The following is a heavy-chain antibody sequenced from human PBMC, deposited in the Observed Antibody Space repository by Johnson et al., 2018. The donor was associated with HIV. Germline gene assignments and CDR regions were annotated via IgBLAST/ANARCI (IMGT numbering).Heavy chain of an antibody. D-gene: IGHD2-15*01. CDR1: GFTVSSNY. J-gene: IGHJ3*01. V-gene: IGHV3-53*01. CDR2: IYSGGST. CDR3: ARDLGRPDAFDV. Sequence: VQLVESGGGLIQPGGSLRLSCAASGFTVSSNYMSWVRQAPGKGLEWVSVIYSGGSTYYTVSVKGRFTISRDNSKNTLHLQMDSLRAEDTAVYYCARDLGRPDAFDVWGQGTMVTVSS.